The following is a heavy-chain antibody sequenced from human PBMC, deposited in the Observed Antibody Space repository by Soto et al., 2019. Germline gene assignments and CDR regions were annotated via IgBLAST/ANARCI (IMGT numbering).Heavy chain of an antibody. V-gene: IGHV3-48*02. CDR1: GFTFSSYS. CDR3: ASQLLFRMVYATDDAFDI. D-gene: IGHD2-8*01. CDR2: ISSSSSTI. Sequence: PGGSLRRSYSASGFTFSSYSINSVLQAPGNVLEWVSYISSSSSTIYYADSVKGRFTISRDNAKTSLYLQMNSLRDEDTAVYYCASQLLFRMVYATDDAFDIWGQGKMVTVSS. J-gene: IGHJ3*02.